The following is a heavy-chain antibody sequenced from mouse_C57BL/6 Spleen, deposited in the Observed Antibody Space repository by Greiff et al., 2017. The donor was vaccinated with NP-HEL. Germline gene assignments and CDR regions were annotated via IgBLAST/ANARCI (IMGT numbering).Heavy chain of an antibody. CDR3: ARSYDYDGVRAWFAY. V-gene: IGHV8-8*01. CDR1: GFSLSTFGMG. CDR2: IWWDDDK. J-gene: IGHJ3*01. D-gene: IGHD2-4*01. Sequence: QVTLKVCGPGILQPSQTLSLTCSFSGFSLSTFGMGVGWIRQPSGKGLEWLAHIWWDDDKYYNPALKSRLTSSKDTSKNQVFLKIANVDTADTATYYCARSYDYDGVRAWFAYWGQGTLVTVSA.